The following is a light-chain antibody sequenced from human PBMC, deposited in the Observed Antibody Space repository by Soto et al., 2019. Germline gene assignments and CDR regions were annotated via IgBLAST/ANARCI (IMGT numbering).Light chain of an antibody. CDR1: QSVSSSY. CDR2: GAS. Sequence: EIVLTQSPGTLSLSPGERATLSCRASQSVSSSYLAWYQQKPGQAPRLLIHGASSRATGIPDRFSGSGSGTDFTLTISRLEPEDFAVYYCQQFGSSPPWTFGQGTKVEIK. CDR3: QQFGSSPPWT. V-gene: IGKV3-20*01. J-gene: IGKJ1*01.